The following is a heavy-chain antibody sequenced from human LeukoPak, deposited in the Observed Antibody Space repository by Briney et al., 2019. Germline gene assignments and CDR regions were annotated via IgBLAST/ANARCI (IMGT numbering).Heavy chain of an antibody. CDR1: GFTISNYW. CDR2: IWRGGREV. D-gene: IGHD6-6*01. Sequence: GGSLRLSCAASGFTISNYWMNSVRQAPGKRVEWLANIWRGGREVYYVHSVKGRVTISRDNTKNSLYLQMNSLRVEDTAVYYCARALIAADNYWGQGTLVTVSS. J-gene: IGHJ4*02. CDR3: ARALIAADNY. V-gene: IGHV3-7*04.